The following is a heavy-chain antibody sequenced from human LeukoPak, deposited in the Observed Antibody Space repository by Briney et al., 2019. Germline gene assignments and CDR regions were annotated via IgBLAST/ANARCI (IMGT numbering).Heavy chain of an antibody. J-gene: IGHJ4*02. CDR3: ARDITGDPPPYYFDY. V-gene: IGHV3-33*01. CDR2: MWFDGSHK. CDR1: GFTFSNYG. D-gene: IGHD7-27*01. Sequence: GGSLRLSCAASGFTFSNYGLHWGRQAPGKGLEWLAVMWFDGSHKYYADSVKGRFTISRDNSKSMLYLQANSLRAVDTAVYYCARDITGDPPPYYFDYWGQGSLVTVSS.